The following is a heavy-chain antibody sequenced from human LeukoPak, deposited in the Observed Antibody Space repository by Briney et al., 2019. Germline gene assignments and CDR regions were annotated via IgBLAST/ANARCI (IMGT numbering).Heavy chain of an antibody. CDR3: TRGSSGRRDN. D-gene: IGHD6-19*01. CDR1: GYTFTSCD. J-gene: IGHJ4*02. V-gene: IGHV1-8*01. CDR2: MNPYSGNT. Sequence: ASVKVSCKASGYTFTSCDINWVRQATGQGLEWMGWMNPYSGNTGYGQSFQGRITMTRDISIGTAYMELSNLTSEDTAIYYCTRGSSGRRDNWGQGTLVTVSA.